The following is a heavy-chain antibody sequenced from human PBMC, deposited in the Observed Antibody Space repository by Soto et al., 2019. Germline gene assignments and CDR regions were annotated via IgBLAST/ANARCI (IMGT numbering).Heavy chain of an antibody. D-gene: IGHD2-8*01. V-gene: IGHV5-51*01. J-gene: IGHJ4*02. CDR2: IYPGDSDT. CDR3: ARRPNECTNGVCYPYYFDY. Sequence: PGESLKISCKGSGYSFTSYWIGWVRQMPGKGLEWMGIIYPGDSDTRYSPSFQGQVTISADKSISTAYLQWSSLKASDTAMYYCARRPNECTNGVCYPYYFDYWGQGTLVTVSS. CDR1: GYSFTSYW.